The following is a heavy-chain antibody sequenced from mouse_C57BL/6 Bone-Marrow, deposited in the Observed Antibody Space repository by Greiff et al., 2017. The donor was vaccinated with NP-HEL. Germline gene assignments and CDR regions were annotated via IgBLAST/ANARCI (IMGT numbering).Heavy chain of an antibody. CDR1: GYSITSGYY. Sequence: VQLQQSGPGLVKPSQSLTLTCSVTGYSITSGYYWNWIRQFPGNKLEWMGYISYDGSNNYNPSLKNRITITRDTSKNHFFLKLNSVTTEDTATYYCAREGQLKGYYYAMDYWGQGTSVTVSS. J-gene: IGHJ4*01. CDR3: AREGQLKGYYYAMDY. D-gene: IGHD3-2*02. CDR2: ISYDGSN. V-gene: IGHV3-6*01.